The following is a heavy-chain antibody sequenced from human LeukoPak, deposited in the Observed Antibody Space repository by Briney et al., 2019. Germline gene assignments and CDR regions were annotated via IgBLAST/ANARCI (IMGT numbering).Heavy chain of an antibody. D-gene: IGHD4-17*01. J-gene: IGHJ5*02. CDR1: GGSISTSNYY. CDR2: INHSGST. CDR3: ARGVRYGNWFDP. Sequence: PSETLSLTCTVSGGSISTSNYYWGWIRQPPGKGLEWIGEINHSGSTNYNPSLKSRVTISVDTSKNQFSLKLSSVTAADTAVYYCARGVRYGNWFDPWGQGTLVTVSS. V-gene: IGHV4-39*07.